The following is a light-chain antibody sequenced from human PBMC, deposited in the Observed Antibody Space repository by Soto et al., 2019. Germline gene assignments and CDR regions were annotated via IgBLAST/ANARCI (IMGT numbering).Light chain of an antibody. CDR1: QDIRSY. CDR3: QKFNSVPWT. J-gene: IGKJ1*01. V-gene: IGKV1-27*01. CDR2: GAS. Sequence: DIQMTQSPSSLSASVGDRVTITCRASQDIRSYLAWYQQKPGKVPQLLIYGASTLQSGVPSRFSGSGSGTDFTLTISSLQPEDVATYYCQKFNSVPWTFGQGTKVEIK.